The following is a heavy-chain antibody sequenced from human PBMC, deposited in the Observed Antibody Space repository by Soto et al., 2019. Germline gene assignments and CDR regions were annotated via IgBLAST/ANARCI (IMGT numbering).Heavy chain of an antibody. CDR1: GGSVSSGSYY. J-gene: IGHJ4*02. D-gene: IGHD6-13*01. V-gene: IGHV4-61*01. Sequence: SETLSLTCTVSGGSVSSGSYYWSWIRQPPGKGLEWIGYIYYSGTTSFFPSYNPSLRSRVTISEDTSKNQFSLKLLSVTTADTAVDFCAAGEASSRNLAPYYLDFWGQGTLVTVSS. CDR3: AAGEASSRNLAPYYLDF. CDR2: IYYSGTT.